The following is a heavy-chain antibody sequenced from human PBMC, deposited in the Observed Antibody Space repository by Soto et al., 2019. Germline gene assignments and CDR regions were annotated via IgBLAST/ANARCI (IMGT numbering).Heavy chain of an antibody. CDR2: IITIVGTE. Sequence: QVQLVQSGAEVKKPGSSVKVSCKASGGTFSSYAISWVRQAPGHGLEWMGGIITIVGTENYAQNFQGRVTITADEATSTAYMELSSLRSEDTAVYYCASPPPSGDCVYFDYWGQGTLVTVSS. V-gene: IGHV1-69*12. D-gene: IGHD2-21*02. J-gene: IGHJ4*02. CDR3: ASPPPSGDCVYFDY. CDR1: GGTFSSYA.